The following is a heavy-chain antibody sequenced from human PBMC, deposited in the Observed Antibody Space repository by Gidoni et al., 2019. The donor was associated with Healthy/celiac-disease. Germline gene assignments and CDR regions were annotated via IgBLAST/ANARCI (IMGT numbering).Heavy chain of an antibody. Sequence: EVQLVESGGGLVQPGGSLRLSCAASGFTFSSSWMSWVRQAPGKGLEWVANIKQDGSEKYYVDSVKGRFTISRDNAKNSLYLQMNSLRAEDTAVYYCARRRIRGVIPDAVYYYYGMDVWGQGTTVTVSS. J-gene: IGHJ6*02. CDR1: GFTFSSSW. CDR3: ARRRIRGVIPDAVYYYYGMDV. V-gene: IGHV3-7*01. CDR2: IKQDGSEK. D-gene: IGHD3-10*01.